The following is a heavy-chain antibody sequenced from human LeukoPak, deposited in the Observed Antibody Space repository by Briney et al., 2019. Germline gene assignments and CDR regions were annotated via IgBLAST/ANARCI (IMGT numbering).Heavy chain of an antibody. V-gene: IGHV1-2*02. D-gene: IGHD3-22*01. CDR3: ARATLGSGYYHYYYAMDV. J-gene: IGHJ6*02. CDR1: GYTFTGYY. CDR2: INPNSGGT. Sequence: ASVKVSCKASGYTFTGYYLHWVRQAPGQGLEWMGWINPNSGGTKYAQNFQGGVTMTRDTSISTAYMELSRLRSDDTAVYYCARATLGSGYYHYYYAMDVWGQGTTVTVSS.